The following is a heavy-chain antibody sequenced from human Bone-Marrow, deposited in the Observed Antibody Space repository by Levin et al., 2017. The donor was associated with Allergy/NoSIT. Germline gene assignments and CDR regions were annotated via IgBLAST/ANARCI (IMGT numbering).Heavy chain of an antibody. D-gene: IGHD1-14*01. Sequence: GESLKISCAASGFRFSVFEMNWVRQAPGKGLDWVSYISHSGTTIKYADSVKGRFSISRDNAKNSLFLHMNDLRVEDTAIYYCARFLPARDFWGQGTLVTVSS. CDR3: ARFLPARDF. CDR1: GFRFSVFE. J-gene: IGHJ4*02. V-gene: IGHV3-48*03. CDR2: ISHSGTTI.